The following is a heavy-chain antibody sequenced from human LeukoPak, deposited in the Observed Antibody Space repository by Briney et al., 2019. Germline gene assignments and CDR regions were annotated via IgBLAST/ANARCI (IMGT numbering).Heavy chain of an antibody. J-gene: IGHJ4*02. CDR3: ARVTVEVVPYFDY. D-gene: IGHD3-22*01. CDR2: ISSSSTI. CDR1: GFTFSSYS. Sequence: GGSLRLSCAASGFTFSSYSMNWVRQAPGEGLEWVSYISSSSTIYYADSVKGRFTISRDNAKNSLYLQMNSLRAEDTAVYYCARVTVEVVPYFDYWGQGTLVTVSS. V-gene: IGHV3-48*01.